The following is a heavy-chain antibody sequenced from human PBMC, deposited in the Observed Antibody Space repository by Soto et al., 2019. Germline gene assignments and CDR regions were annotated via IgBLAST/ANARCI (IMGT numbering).Heavy chain of an antibody. CDR2: IRSKANSYAT. CDR1: GFTFSGSA. V-gene: IGHV3-73*01. CDR3: TRHLFGVVIPNQYYYGMDV. J-gene: IGHJ6*02. Sequence: HPGGSLRLSCAASGFTFSGSAMHWVRQASGKGLEWVGRIRSKANSYATAYAASVKGRFTISRDDSKNTAYLQMNSLKTEDTAVYYCTRHLFGVVIPNQYYYGMDVWGQGTTVTVSS. D-gene: IGHD3-3*01.